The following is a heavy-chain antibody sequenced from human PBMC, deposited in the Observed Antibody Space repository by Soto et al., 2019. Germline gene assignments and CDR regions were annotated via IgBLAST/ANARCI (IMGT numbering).Heavy chain of an antibody. CDR1: GFTFSSYG. CDR3: AKDLNGMDV. Sequence: PGGSLRLSCAASGFTFSSYGMHWVRQAPGKGLEWVAVISYDGSNKYYADSVKGRFTISRDNSKNTLYLQMNSLRAEDTAVYYCAKDLNGMDVWGQGTTVTSP. J-gene: IGHJ6*02. CDR2: ISYDGSNK. V-gene: IGHV3-30*18.